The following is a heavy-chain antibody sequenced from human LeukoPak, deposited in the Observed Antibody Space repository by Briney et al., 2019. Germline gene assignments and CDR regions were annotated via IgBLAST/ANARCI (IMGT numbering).Heavy chain of an antibody. CDR3: ARGLGPPGKARWFDP. V-gene: IGHV1-46*01. CDR2: INPSGGST. Sequence: GASVKVSCKASGYTFTSYYVHWVRQAPGQGLEWMAIINPSGGSTTYAQKFQGRVTMTRDTSTSTVYMELSSLRSEDTAVYYCARGLGPPGKARWFDPGAREPWSPSPQ. CDR1: GYTFTSYY. D-gene: IGHD1-14*01. J-gene: IGHJ5*02.